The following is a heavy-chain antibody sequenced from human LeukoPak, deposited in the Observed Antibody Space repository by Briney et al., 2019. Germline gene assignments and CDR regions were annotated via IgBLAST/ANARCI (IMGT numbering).Heavy chain of an antibody. V-gene: IGHV1-18*01. J-gene: IGHJ6*03. CDR1: GYTFTSYG. CDR2: ISAYNGNT. CDR3: ARGYYDSSGYAPYYYYFYYMVI. D-gene: IGHD3-22*01. Sequence: GASVRVSCKASGYTFTSYGISWVRQAPGQGLEWMGWISAYNGNTNYAQKLQGRVTMTTDTSTSTAYMELRSLRSDDTAVYYCARGYYDSSGYAPYYYYFYYMVIWGEGTTVTVSS.